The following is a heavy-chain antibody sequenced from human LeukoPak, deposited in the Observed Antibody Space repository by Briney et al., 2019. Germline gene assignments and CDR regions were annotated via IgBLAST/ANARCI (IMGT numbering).Heavy chain of an antibody. Sequence: GESLKISXKGSGYSFDSSWIGWVRQMPGKGLEWMGIIYPDDSDTIYSPSFEGQITISVDKSISTAYLQWSSLKASDTAVYYCARHGHCTNGVCYSNYYYHMDVWGKGTTVTVSS. CDR2: IYPDDSDT. J-gene: IGHJ6*03. CDR3: ARHGHCTNGVCYSNYYYHMDV. V-gene: IGHV5-51*01. CDR1: GYSFDSSW. D-gene: IGHD2-8*01.